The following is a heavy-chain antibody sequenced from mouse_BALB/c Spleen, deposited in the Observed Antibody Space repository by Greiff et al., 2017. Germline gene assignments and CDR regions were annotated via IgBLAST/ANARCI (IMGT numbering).Heavy chain of an antibody. V-gene: IGHV5-6-5*01. J-gene: IGHJ2*01. D-gene: IGHD5-5*01. CDR1: GFTFSSYA. Sequence: EVQGVESGGGLVKPGGSLKLSCAASGFTFSSYAMSWVRQTPEKRLEWVASISSGGSTYYPDSVKGRFTISRDNARNILYLQMSSLRSEDTAMYYCARGDYQGFDYWGQGTTLTVSS. CDR2: ISSGGST. CDR3: ARGDYQGFDY.